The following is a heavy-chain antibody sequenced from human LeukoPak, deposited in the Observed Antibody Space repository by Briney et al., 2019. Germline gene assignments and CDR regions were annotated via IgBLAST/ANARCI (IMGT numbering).Heavy chain of an antibody. V-gene: IGHV1-2*02. J-gene: IGHJ6*03. D-gene: IGHD7-27*01. Sequence: ASVKVSCKASGYTFTGYYMHWVRQAPGQGLEWMGRINPNSGGTNYAQKFQGRVTMTRDTSISTAYMELSRLRSDDTAVYYCARDYLGNYYYYYMDVWGKGTTVTVSS. CDR1: GYTFTGYY. CDR2: INPNSGGT. CDR3: ARDYLGNYYYYYMDV.